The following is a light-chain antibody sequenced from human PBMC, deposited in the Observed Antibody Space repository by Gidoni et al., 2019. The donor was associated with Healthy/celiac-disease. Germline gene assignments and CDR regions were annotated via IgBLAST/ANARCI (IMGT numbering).Light chain of an antibody. CDR3: QQSYSTSPT. V-gene: IGKV1-39*01. Sequence: DIQMTQSPSSLSASVGDRVTITCRASQSISSYLNWYQQKPGKAPKLLIYAASSLQSGVPSRFSGSGSGTDFTLTISSLQPEDFATYYCQQSYSTSPTFGPXTKVDIK. J-gene: IGKJ3*01. CDR1: QSISSY. CDR2: AAS.